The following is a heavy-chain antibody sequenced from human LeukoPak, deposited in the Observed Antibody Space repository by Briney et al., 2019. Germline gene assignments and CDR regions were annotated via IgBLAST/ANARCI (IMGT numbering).Heavy chain of an antibody. CDR1: GGSISSYY. Sequence: SSETLSLTCTVSGGSISSYYWSWIRQPAGKGLEWIGRIYTSGSTNYNPSLKSRVTMSVDTSKNQFSLKLSSVTAADTAVYYCARDRSGSSIGYYYYMGVWGKGTTVTVSS. J-gene: IGHJ6*03. V-gene: IGHV4-4*07. D-gene: IGHD6-6*01. CDR2: IYTSGST. CDR3: ARDRSGSSIGYYYYMGV.